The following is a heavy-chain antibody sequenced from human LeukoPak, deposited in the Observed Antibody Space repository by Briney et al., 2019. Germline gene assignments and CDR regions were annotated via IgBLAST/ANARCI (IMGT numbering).Heavy chain of an antibody. CDR2: INPNSGGT. J-gene: IGHJ6*03. Sequence: ASVKVSCKASGYTFTGYYMHWVRQAPGQGLEWMGWINPNSGGTNYAQKFQGRVTMTRDTSISTAYMELSRLRSDDTAVYYCARDHNGPWGTNMDVWGKGTTVTVSS. D-gene: IGHD3-16*01. CDR3: ARDHNGPWGTNMDV. V-gene: IGHV1-2*02. CDR1: GYTFTGYY.